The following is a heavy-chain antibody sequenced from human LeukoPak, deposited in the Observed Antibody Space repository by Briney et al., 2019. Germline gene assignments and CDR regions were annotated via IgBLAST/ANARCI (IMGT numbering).Heavy chain of an antibody. CDR3: ATPLIVGPTTKEAFDL. CDR2: IYTSGST. Sequence: SETLSLTCTVSSGSISSGTYYWIRQPAGKGLEWIGRIYTSGSTNYNPSLKSRVTISVDTSKNQFSLMLSSVTAADTAVYYCATPLIVGPTTKEAFDLWGQGTMVTVSS. J-gene: IGHJ3*01. D-gene: IGHD1-26*01. V-gene: IGHV4-61*02. CDR1: SGSISSGT.